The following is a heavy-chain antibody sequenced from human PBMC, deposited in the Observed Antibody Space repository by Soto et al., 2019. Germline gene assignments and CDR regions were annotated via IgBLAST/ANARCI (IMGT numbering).Heavy chain of an antibody. J-gene: IGHJ4*02. CDR3: ARGAVAGAFDY. CDR1: GFTLSSYG. V-gene: IGHV3-33*01. CDR2: IWYDGSNK. D-gene: IGHD6-19*01. Sequence: QVQLVESGGGVVQPARSLRLSCAASGFTLSSYGMHWVRQAPGKGLEWVAVIWYDGSNKYYADSVKGRFTISRDNSKNTLYLQMNSLRAEDTAVYYCARGAVAGAFDYWGQGTLVTVSS.